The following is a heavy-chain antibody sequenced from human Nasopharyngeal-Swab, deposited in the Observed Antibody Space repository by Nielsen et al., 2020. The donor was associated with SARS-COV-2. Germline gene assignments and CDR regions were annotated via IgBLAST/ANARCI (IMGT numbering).Heavy chain of an antibody. CDR3: ARGVRANYLDY. J-gene: IGHJ4*02. V-gene: IGHV7-4-1*02. CDR1: GYTFTSYS. D-gene: IGHD3-10*01. Sequence: SVKVSCKASGYTFTSYSMNWARQAPGQGLEWMGWINTYNGHPTYAHGFTGRFVFSVDSSVSTAYLQVSSLQAEDTAIYYCARGVRANYLDYWGQGTLATVSS. CDR2: INTYNGHP.